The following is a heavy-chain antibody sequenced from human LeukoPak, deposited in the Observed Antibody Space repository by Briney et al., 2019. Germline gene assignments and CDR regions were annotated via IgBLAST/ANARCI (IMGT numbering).Heavy chain of an antibody. D-gene: IGHD6-13*01. Sequence: ASVKVSCKVSGYTLTELSMHWVRQAPGKGLEWMGGFDPEDGETIYAQKFQGRVTMTEDTSTDTAYMELSSLRSEDTAVYYCATDPPREHGSWSLWGVGNYWGQGTLVTVSS. CDR3: ATDPPREHGSWSLWGVGNY. CDR2: FDPEDGET. CDR1: GYTLTELS. J-gene: IGHJ4*02. V-gene: IGHV1-24*01.